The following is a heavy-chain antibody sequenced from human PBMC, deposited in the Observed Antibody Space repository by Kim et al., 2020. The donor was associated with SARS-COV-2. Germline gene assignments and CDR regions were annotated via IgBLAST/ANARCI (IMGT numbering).Heavy chain of an antibody. CDR2: IYYSGST. J-gene: IGHJ6*02. CDR3: ARATVATPGGYYYGMDV. Sequence: SETLSLTCTVSGGSISSYYWSWIRQPPGKGLEWIGYIYYSGSTNYNPSLKSRVTISVDTSKNQFSLKLSSVTAADTAVYYCARATVATPGGYYYGMDVWGQRTTVTVSS. CDR1: GGSISSYY. V-gene: IGHV4-59*01. D-gene: IGHD4-4*01.